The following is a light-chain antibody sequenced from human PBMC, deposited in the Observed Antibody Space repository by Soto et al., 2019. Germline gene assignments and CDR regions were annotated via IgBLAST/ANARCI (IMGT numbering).Light chain of an antibody. CDR1: QGISSN. J-gene: IGKJ1*01. Sequence: DIQLTQSPSFLSASVGDRVTITCRASQGISSNLAWYRQKPGTAPKLLIYAASTLQSGVPSTFSGSGSGTEFTLTISSLQPEDFASYYCQHLNGYPRTFGQGTKVEIK. CDR2: AAS. V-gene: IGKV1-9*01. CDR3: QHLNGYPRT.